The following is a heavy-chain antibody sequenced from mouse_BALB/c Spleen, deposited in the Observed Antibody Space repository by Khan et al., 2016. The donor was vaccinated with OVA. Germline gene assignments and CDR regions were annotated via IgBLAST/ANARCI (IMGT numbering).Heavy chain of an antibody. CDR1: GYSITSDYA. CDR3: ARSGTISTVVITDFDD. D-gene: IGHD1-1*01. CDR2: IKYSGNT. J-gene: IGHJ2*01. Sequence: EVQLQESGPGLVKPSQSLSLTCTVTGYSITSDYAWNWIRQFPGNKLEWMGYIKYSGNTSYNPSLKSRFSITRNTSTNQFFLQLISVTTEDTATYYCARSGTISTVVITDFDDWGQGTTLTVSS. V-gene: IGHV3-2*02.